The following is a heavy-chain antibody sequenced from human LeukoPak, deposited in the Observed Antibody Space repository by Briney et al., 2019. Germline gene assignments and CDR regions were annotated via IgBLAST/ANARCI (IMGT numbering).Heavy chain of an antibody. V-gene: IGHV4-30-2*01. CDR2: IYHSGST. CDR3: ARGLLLYFDY. D-gene: IGHD2-15*01. J-gene: IGHJ4*02. Sequence: SQTLSLTCAVSGGSISGGGYSWSWIGQPPGKGLEWIGYIYHSGSTYYNPSLKSRVTISVDRSKNQFSLKLSSVTAADTAVYYCARGLLLYFDYWGQGTLVTVSS. CDR1: GGSISGGGYS.